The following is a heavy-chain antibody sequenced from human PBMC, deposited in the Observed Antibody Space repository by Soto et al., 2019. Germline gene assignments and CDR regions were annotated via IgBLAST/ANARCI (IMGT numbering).Heavy chain of an antibody. CDR2: INSDWSST. CDR1: GFTFSSYW. CDR3: ARGIRNYYGVDV. Sequence: VQLVESGGGLVQPGGAPRLSCAASGFTFSSYWMHWVRPAPGKGLVWVSRINSDWSSTSYADSVKDRFTISRDNAKNTLYLQMSSLRAEDTAVYYCARGIRNYYGVDVWGQGTTVTVSS. D-gene: IGHD4-17*01. J-gene: IGHJ6*02. V-gene: IGHV3-74*01.